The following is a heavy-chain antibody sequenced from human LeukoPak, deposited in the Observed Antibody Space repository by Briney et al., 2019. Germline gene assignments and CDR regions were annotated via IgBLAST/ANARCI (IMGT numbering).Heavy chain of an antibody. CDR1: GFTFSSYG. D-gene: IGHD3-22*01. CDR3: AKAGVGPYYDSSGYPRYYFDY. CDR2: ISYDGSNK. Sequence: PGGSLRLSCAASGFTFSSYGMHWVRQAPGKGLEWVAVISYDGSNKYYADSVKGRFTISRDNSKNTLYLQTNSLRAEDTAVNYCAKAGVGPYYDSSGYPRYYFDYWGQGTLVTVSS. V-gene: IGHV3-30*18. J-gene: IGHJ4*02.